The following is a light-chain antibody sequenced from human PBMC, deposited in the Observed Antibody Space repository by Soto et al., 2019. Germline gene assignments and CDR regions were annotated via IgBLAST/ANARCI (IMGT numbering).Light chain of an antibody. CDR2: EVS. CDR3: SSYTTSGTPV. V-gene: IGLV2-14*01. J-gene: IGLJ3*02. CDR1: SSDVGGYNY. Sequence: QSALTQPASVSGSPGQTITISCTGTSSDVGGYNYLSWYQQHPGKAPKVMIYEVSNRPSGVSNRFSGSKSGNTASLTISGLQAEDEADYFCSSYTTSGTPVFGGGTKL.